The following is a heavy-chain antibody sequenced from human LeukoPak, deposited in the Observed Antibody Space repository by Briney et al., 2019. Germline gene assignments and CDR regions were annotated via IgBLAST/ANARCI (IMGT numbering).Heavy chain of an antibody. V-gene: IGHV3-48*03. D-gene: IGHD1-26*01. J-gene: IGHJ4*02. CDR2: ISSSGSTI. Sequence: GGSLRLSCAASGFTFSSYEMNWVRQAPGKGLEWVSYISSSGSTIYYADSVKGRFTISRDNAKNSLYLQMNSLRAEDTAVYYCARPAAFYSGSYPVDYWGQGTLVTVSS. CDR3: ARPAAFYSGSYPVDY. CDR1: GFTFSSYE.